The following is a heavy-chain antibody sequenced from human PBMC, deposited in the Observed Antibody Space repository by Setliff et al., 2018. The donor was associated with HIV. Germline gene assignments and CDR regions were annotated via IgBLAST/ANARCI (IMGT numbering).Heavy chain of an antibody. D-gene: IGHD6-19*01. V-gene: IGHV4-38-2*02. CDR2: MFHSGST. CDR3: ARETDSSGWFFDY. J-gene: IGHJ4*02. Sequence: SETLSLTCAVSGYSISSGYFWAWIRQPPGKGLEWIGSMFHSGSTYYNPSLRSRVTLSLDRSDNHFSLSLSSVTAADTAVYYCARETDSSGWFFDYWGQGTLVTVSS. CDR1: GYSISSGYF.